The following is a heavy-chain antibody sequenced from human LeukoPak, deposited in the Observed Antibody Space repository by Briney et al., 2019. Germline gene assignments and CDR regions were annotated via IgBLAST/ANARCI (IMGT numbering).Heavy chain of an antibody. D-gene: IGHD6-19*01. CDR1: GGTFSSYA. J-gene: IGHJ4*02. CDR3: AREPGIAVAGYAFDY. Sequence: GSSVKVSCKASGGTFSSYAISWVRQAPGQGLEWMGGIIPIVGTANYAQKFQGRVTITADESTSTAYMELSSLRSEDTAVYYCAREPGIAVAGYAFDYWGQGTLVTVSS. V-gene: IGHV1-69*01. CDR2: IIPIVGTA.